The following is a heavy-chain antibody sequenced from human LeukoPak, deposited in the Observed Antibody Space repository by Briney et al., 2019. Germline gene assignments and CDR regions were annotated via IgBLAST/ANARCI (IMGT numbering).Heavy chain of an antibody. CDR1: GGSISSSSHY. CDR2: IYYSGST. J-gene: IGHJ4*02. V-gene: IGHV4-39*01. D-gene: IGHD3-10*01. Sequence: PSETLSLTCTVSGGSISSSSHYWGWIRQPPGKGLEWIGNIYYSGSTYYNPSLKSRVTMSVDTSKNQSSLKLSSVTAADTAVYYCARYYYGSGSYYYFDSWGQGTLVTVSS. CDR3: ARYYYGSGSYYYFDS.